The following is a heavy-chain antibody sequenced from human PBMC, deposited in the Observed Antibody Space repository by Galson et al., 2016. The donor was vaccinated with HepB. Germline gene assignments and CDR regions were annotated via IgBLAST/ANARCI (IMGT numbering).Heavy chain of an antibody. CDR3: ARQPLHSYGRSYLDL. Sequence: QSGAEVKKPGESLRISCEASGYSFARFWIGWVRQLPGKGLEWMGIIYPGDSDARYSPSLQGQVTISVDKSINTAYLRWSSLKASDTAMYYCARQPLHSYGRSYLDLWGQGTLVTVSS. V-gene: IGHV5-51*01. CDR1: GYSFARFW. CDR2: IYPGDSDA. D-gene: IGHD5-18*01. J-gene: IGHJ4*02.